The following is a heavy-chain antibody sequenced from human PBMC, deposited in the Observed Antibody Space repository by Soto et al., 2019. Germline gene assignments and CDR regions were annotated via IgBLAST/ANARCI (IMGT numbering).Heavy chain of an antibody. CDR1: GGSISSYY. V-gene: IGHV4-59*08. D-gene: IGHD2-15*01. CDR2: IYYSGST. J-gene: IGHJ4*02. CDR3: ARRYGGTFDY. Sequence: PSETLSLTCTVSGGSISSYYWSWIRQPPGKGLEWIGYIYYSGSTNYNPSLKSRVTISVDTSKNQFSLKLSPVTAADTAVYYCARRYGGTFDYWGQGTLVTVS.